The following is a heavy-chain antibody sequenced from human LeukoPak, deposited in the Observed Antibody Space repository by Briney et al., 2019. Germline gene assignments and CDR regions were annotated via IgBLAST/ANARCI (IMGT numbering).Heavy chain of an antibody. CDR2: ISSNGGST. D-gene: IGHD6-19*01. CDR3: ALAVAGKGPFGY. Sequence: PGGSLRLTCAASGFTFSSYAMHWVRQAPGKGLEYVSAISSNGGSTYYANSVKGRFTISRDNSKNTLYLQMGSLRAEDMAVYYCALAVAGKGPFGYWGQGTLVTVSS. CDR1: GFTFSSYA. V-gene: IGHV3-64*01. J-gene: IGHJ4*02.